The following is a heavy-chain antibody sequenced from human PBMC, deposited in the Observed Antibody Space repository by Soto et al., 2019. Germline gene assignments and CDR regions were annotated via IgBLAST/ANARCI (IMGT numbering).Heavy chain of an antibody. CDR3: ARGPYFSIFGVITPNFFDS. J-gene: IGHJ4*02. CDR2: INHSGST. D-gene: IGHD3-3*01. Sequence: SETLSLTCAVYGGSFSGYFWSWLCQPPGKGLEWIGEINHSGSTNYNPSLKSRVTISVDTSKNQFSLTLSSVTAADTAVYYCARGPYFSIFGVITPNFFDSWGRGTLVTVSS. CDR1: GGSFSGYF. V-gene: IGHV4-34*01.